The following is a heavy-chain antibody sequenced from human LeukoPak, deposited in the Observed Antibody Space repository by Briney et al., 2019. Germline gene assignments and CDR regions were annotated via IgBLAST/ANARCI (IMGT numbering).Heavy chain of an antibody. D-gene: IGHD1-7*01. CDR1: GFTFSSYA. CDR3: TRDSTLNWNYVGKGYYYYYGMDV. J-gene: IGHJ6*02. Sequence: AGSLRLSCAASGFTFSSYAMHRVGQAPGKGMGWVAVITYDGSNKSYADSGKGRLTISRDNSKNTLYLQMNSLRAEDTAVYYCTRDSTLNWNYVGKGYYYYYGMDVWGQGTTVTVSS. CDR2: ITYDGSNK. V-gene: IGHV3-30*04.